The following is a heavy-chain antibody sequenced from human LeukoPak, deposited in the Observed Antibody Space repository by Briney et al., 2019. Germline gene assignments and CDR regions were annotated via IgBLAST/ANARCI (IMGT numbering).Heavy chain of an antibody. D-gene: IGHD2-15*01. CDR2: IYYSGST. Sequence: SETLSLTCTVSGGSISSYYWSWIRQPPGKGLEWIGYIYYSGSTNYNPSLKSRVTISIDTSKNQFSLKLSSVTAADTAVYYCARDKSCDYWGQGTLATVSS. CDR3: ARDKSCDY. CDR1: GGSISSYY. J-gene: IGHJ4*02. V-gene: IGHV4-59*01.